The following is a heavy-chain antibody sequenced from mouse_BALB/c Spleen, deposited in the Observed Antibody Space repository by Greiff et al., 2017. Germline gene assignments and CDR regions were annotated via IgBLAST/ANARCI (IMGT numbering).Heavy chain of an antibody. CDR1: GYTFPDYA. CDR3: ARSYGSSYGWFAY. Sequence: VQLQQSGAELVRPGVSVKISCKGSGYTFPDYAMHWVKPSHAKSLEWIGVISTYYGDASYNQKFKGKATMTVDKSSSTAYMELARLTSEDSAIYYCARSYGSSYGWFAYWGQGTLVTVSA. CDR2: ISTYYGDA. J-gene: IGHJ3*01. D-gene: IGHD1-1*01. V-gene: IGHV1S137*01.